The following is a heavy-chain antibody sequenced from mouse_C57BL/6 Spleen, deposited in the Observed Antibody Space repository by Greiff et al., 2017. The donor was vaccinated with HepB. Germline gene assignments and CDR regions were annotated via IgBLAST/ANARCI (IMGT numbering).Heavy chain of an antibody. CDR3: VKDGYGYNGDYYAMDY. V-gene: IGHV7-4*01. CDR1: GFTFTDYY. CDR2: IRNKANGYTT. D-gene: IGHD2-2*01. Sequence: EVKLVESGGGLVQPGASLRLSCAASGFTFTDYYMSWVRQPPGKAPEWLALIRNKANGYTTEYTASVKGRFTISRDNSQNILYLQMNTLRAEVSATYYCVKDGYGYNGDYYAMDYWGQGTSVTVSS. J-gene: IGHJ4*01.